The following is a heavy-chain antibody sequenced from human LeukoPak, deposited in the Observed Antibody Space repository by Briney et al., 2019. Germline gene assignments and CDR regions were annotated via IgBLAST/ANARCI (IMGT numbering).Heavy chain of an antibody. CDR2: INSDGSST. Sequence: GGSLRLSCAASGFTFSTYWMHWVRQAPGKGLVWVSRINSDGSSTSYADSVKGRFTISRDNAKNSLYLQMNRLRAEDTAVYYCAREKGIQRWYFDYWGQGTPVTVSS. CDR3: AREKGIQRWYFDY. J-gene: IGHJ4*02. CDR1: GFTFSTYW. V-gene: IGHV3-74*01. D-gene: IGHD4-23*01.